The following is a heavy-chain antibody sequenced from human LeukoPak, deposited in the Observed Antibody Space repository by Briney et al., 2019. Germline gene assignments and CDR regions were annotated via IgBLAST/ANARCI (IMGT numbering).Heavy chain of an antibody. J-gene: IGHJ4*02. Sequence: GGSLRLSCAASGFTFSSYAMSWVRQAPGKGLEWVSAISGSGGSTYYADSAKGRFTISRDNSKNTLYLQMNSLRAEDTAVYYCAKGPGPAAAWHYFDYWGQGTLVTVSS. CDR3: AKGPGPAAAWHYFDY. V-gene: IGHV3-23*01. CDR1: GFTFSSYA. D-gene: IGHD2-2*01. CDR2: ISGSGGST.